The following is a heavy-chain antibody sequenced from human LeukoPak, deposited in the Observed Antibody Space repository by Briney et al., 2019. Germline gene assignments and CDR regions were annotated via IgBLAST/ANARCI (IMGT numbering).Heavy chain of an antibody. CDR1: GYTLTELS. CDR3: ATGTSTGYYDSSGYYYVFDY. D-gene: IGHD3-22*01. CDR2: FDPEDGET. V-gene: IGHV1-24*01. J-gene: IGHJ4*02. Sequence: ASVKVSCKVSGYTLTELSMHWVRQAPGKGLEWMGGFDPEDGETIYAQKFQGRVTMTEDTSTDTAYMELSSLRSEDTAVYYCATGTSTGYYDSSGYYYVFDYWGQGTLVTVSS.